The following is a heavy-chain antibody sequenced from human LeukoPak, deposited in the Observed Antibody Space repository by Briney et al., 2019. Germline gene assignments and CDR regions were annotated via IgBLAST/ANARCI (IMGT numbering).Heavy chain of an antibody. CDR3: ARDVGANYFDY. V-gene: IGHV1-2*02. D-gene: IGHD1-26*01. Sequence: ASVKVSCKASGYTLTGYYMHWVRQAPGQGLEWMGWINPNSGGTNYAQRFQGRVTMTRDTAISTAYMELSRLRSDDTAVYYCARDVGANYFDYWGQGTLVTVSS. J-gene: IGHJ4*02. CDR2: INPNSGGT. CDR1: GYTLTGYY.